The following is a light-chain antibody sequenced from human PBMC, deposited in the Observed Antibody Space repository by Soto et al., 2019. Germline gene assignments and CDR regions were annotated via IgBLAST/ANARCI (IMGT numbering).Light chain of an antibody. CDR1: QYISNW. J-gene: IGKJ3*01. Sequence: DIQMTPSPSALSASVVDRVTITCRASQYISNWVAWYQQKPGKAPKLLIYDGSTLESGVPSRFSGSGSGTDFTLTISNLQPEDFATYYCQQYNSYVFGPGTKVDIK. V-gene: IGKV1-5*01. CDR2: DGS. CDR3: QQYNSYV.